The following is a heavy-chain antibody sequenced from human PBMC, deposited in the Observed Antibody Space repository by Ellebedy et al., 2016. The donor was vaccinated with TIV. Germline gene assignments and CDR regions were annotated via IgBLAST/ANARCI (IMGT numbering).Heavy chain of an antibody. J-gene: IGHJ4*02. V-gene: IGHV3-7*01. CDR3: ARDQWLGRAYYFDS. CDR2: IKQDGSEK. Sequence: GGSLRLSCATSGSTFSNYWMTWVRQAPGKGLEWVANIKQDGSEKYYVDSVKGRFSISRDNAKSSLYLQMNSLTDEDTAVYYCARDQWLGRAYYFDSWGQGTLVTVSS. D-gene: IGHD6-19*01. CDR1: GSTFSNYW.